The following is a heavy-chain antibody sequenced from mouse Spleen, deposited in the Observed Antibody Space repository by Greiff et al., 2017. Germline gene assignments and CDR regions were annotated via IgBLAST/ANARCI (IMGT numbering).Heavy chain of an antibody. CDR2: INYDGSST. J-gene: IGHJ1*01. CDR1: GFTFSDYY. D-gene: IGHD1-2*01. CDR3: AREGITTATHWYFDV. V-gene: IGHV5-16*01. Sequence: DVKLVESEGGLVQPGSSMKLSCTASGFTFSDYYMAWVRQVPEKGLEWVANINYDGSSTYYLDSLKSRFIISRDNAKNILYLQMSSLKSEDTATYYCAREGITTATHWYFDVWGAGTTVTVSS.